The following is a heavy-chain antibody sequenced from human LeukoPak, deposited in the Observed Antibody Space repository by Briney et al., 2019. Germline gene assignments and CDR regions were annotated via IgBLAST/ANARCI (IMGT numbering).Heavy chain of an antibody. CDR3: ARGGGGSYAPSNWFDP. J-gene: IGHJ5*02. CDR2: MNPNSGNT. Sequence: GASVKVSCKASGYTFTSYGISWVRQATGQGLEWMGWMNPNSGNTGYAQKFQGRVTMTRNTSISTAYMELSSLRSEDTAVYYCARGGGGSYAPSNWFDPWGQGTLVTVSS. CDR1: GYTFTSYG. V-gene: IGHV1-8*02. D-gene: IGHD3-16*01.